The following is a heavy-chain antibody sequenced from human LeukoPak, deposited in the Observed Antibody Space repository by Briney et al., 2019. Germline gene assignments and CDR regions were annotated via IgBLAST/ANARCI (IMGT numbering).Heavy chain of an antibody. CDR1: GFTFSSYA. Sequence: GGSLRLSCAASGFTFSSYAMSWVRQAPGKGLEWVSFISSSSSSIYYADSVKGRFTISRDNAKNSLYLQVNSLRAEDTAVYYCARDEVTCSSTNCYFVYWGQGTLVTVFS. V-gene: IGHV3-21*01. J-gene: IGHJ4*02. CDR3: ARDEVTCSSTNCYFVY. CDR2: ISSSSSSI. D-gene: IGHD2-2*01.